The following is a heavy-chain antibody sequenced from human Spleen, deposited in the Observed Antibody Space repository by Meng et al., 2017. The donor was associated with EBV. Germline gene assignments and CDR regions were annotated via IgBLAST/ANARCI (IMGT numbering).Heavy chain of an antibody. D-gene: IGHD3-16*01. J-gene: IGHJ4*02. V-gene: IGHV3-30*18. CDR1: GFTFSYYG. Sequence: QVQLVESGXGVVQPGXALRLSXAASGFTFSYYGMHWVRQAPGKGLEWVAVILYDGSNKYYADSVKGRFTISRDNSKNTLYLQMNSLRAEDTAVYYCAKEFELWSPNYYFDYWGQGPLVTVSS. CDR3: AKEFELWSPNYYFDY. CDR2: ILYDGSNK.